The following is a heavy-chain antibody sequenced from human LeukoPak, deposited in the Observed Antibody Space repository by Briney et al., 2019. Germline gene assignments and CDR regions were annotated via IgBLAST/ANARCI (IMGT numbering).Heavy chain of an antibody. V-gene: IGHV7-4-1*02. D-gene: IGHD6-13*01. CDR3: ARVVLGYSSSWYPDY. Sequence: ASVKVSCKASGYTFTSYAMNWVRQAPGQGLEWMGWINTNTGNPTYAQGFTGRFVFSLDASVSTAYQQISSLKAEDTAVYYCARVVLGYSSSWYPDYWGQGTLVTVSS. CDR2: INTNTGNP. J-gene: IGHJ4*02. CDR1: GYTFTSYA.